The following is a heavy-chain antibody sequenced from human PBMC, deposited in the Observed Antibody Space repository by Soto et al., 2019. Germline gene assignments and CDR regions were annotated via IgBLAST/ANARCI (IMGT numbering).Heavy chain of an antibody. CDR2: INHSGST. CDR3: ARELVVTPYYYYYGMDV. CDR1: GGSFSGYY. D-gene: IGHD2-21*02. V-gene: IGHV4-34*01. Sequence: SETLSLTCAVYGGSFSGYYWSWIRQPPGKGLEWIGEINHSGSTNYNPSLKSRVTISVDTSKNQFSLKLSSVTAADTAVYYCARELVVTPYYYYYGMDVWGQGTTLTVSS. J-gene: IGHJ6*02.